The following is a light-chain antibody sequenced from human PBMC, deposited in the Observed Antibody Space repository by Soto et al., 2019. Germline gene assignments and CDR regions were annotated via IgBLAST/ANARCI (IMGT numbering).Light chain of an antibody. J-gene: IGKJ2*01. CDR2: WAS. CDR3: QQYYSPPRYT. V-gene: IGKV4-1*01. Sequence: DIVMTQSPDSLAVSLGERATINCKSSQSVLYSSNNKNLIAWYQQKKGQPPRLLIYWASTREAGVPDRFSGSGSGKDFTLTISSLQAEDVAVYYCQQYYSPPRYTFGQGTKLEI. CDR1: QSVLYSSNNKNL.